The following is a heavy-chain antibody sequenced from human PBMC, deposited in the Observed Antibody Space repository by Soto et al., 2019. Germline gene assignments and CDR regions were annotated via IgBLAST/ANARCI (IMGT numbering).Heavy chain of an antibody. V-gene: IGHV1-18*01. CDR3: APHTLDTGMPSGY. CDR1: GYTFTNYG. D-gene: IGHD5-18*01. CDR2: IGGYKGNT. Sequence: QVQLVQSGAEVREPGASVKVSCKASGYTFTNYGVSWVRQAPGQGLEWMGWIGGYKGNTNYAQKLQGRVTVTTDTSKSTAYMELRSLRSDDTAVYYCAPHTLDTGMPSGYWGQGTLVTVSS. J-gene: IGHJ4*02.